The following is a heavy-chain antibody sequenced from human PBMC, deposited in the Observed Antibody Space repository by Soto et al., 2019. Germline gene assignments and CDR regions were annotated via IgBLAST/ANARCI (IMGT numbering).Heavy chain of an antibody. CDR2: IRRNAYGGTT. CDR1: GFTVGDYA. V-gene: IGHV3-49*04. CDR3: TRASSLDFDF. D-gene: IGHD3-16*01. J-gene: IGHJ4*02. Sequence: GGSLRLSCPTSGFTVGDYALSWVRQAPGKGLEWVGFIRRNAYGGTTDYAASVKGRFTISRDDSKSIAYLQMNSLRTEDTALYYCTRASSLDFDFWGQGTLVTVSS.